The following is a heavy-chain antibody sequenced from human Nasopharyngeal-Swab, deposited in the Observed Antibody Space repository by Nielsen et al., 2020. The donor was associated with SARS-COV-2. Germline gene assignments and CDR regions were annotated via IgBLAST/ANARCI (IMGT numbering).Heavy chain of an antibody. Sequence: GGLLRPPFAAPGFTFSSYDLPWAPQATGKGLEWVSAIGTAGDTYYPGSVKGRFTISRENAKNSLYLQMNSLRAGDTAVYYCAREGLEQRVFDYWGQGTLVTVSS. D-gene: IGHD1/OR15-1a*01. CDR1: GFTFSSYD. J-gene: IGHJ4*02. V-gene: IGHV3-13*04. CDR2: IGTAGDT. CDR3: AREGLEQRVFDY.